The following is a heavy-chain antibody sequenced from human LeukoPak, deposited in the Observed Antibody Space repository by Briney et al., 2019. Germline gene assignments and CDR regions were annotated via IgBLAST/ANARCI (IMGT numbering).Heavy chain of an antibody. CDR3: ARDSTPYYYESSGYYPLEY. D-gene: IGHD3-22*01. J-gene: IGHJ4*02. CDR1: GYTFTIYN. CDR2: INPSGGST. Sequence: ASVTVSFKASGYTFTIYNMPWVRHAPGQGLEWMGIINPSGGSTSYAQKFQGRVTMTRDTSTSTVYMELSSLRSEDTAVYYCARDSTPYYYESSGYYPLEYWGQGTLVTVSS. V-gene: IGHV1-46*01.